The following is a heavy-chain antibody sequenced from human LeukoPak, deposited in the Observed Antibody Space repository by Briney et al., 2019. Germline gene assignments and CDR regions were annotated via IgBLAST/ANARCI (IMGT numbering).Heavy chain of an antibody. Sequence: SVKVSCKASGGTFCSYAISWVRQAPGQGLEWMGGIIPIFGTANYAQKFQGRVTITADESTSTAYMELSSLRSEDTAVYYCARAYLLETMVVNEYHDAFDIWGQGTMVTVSS. D-gene: IGHD4-23*01. CDR2: IIPIFGTA. CDR3: ARAYLLETMVVNEYHDAFDI. J-gene: IGHJ3*02. V-gene: IGHV1-69*13. CDR1: GGTFCSYA.